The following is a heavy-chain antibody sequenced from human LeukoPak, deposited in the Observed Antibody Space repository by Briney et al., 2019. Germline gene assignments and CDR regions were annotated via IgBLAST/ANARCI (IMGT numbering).Heavy chain of an antibody. CDR3: AKVRYVILTDKSKVPVDY. J-gene: IGHJ4*02. CDR1: GFTFSVYG. D-gene: IGHD3-9*01. CDR2: IRYDGSDE. Sequence: GGSLRLSCAASGFTFSVYGMHWVRQAPGKGLQWVSFIRYDGSDEYYADSVKGRFTTSRDNSKNTLYLQMNSLRAEDTAVYYCAKVRYVILTDKSKVPVDYWGRGTLVTVSS. V-gene: IGHV3-30*02.